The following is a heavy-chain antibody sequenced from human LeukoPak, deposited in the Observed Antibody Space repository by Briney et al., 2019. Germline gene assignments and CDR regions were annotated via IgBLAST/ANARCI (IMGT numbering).Heavy chain of an antibody. Sequence: GGSLRLSCEGSAFIFSGHWMNWVRRTPGKGLEWVASIKEDGSERQYVDSVKGRFSISRDNTKGSLFLQLNSLRAEDTAVYYCAREITIFSGEGAFDIWGQGTMVTVSS. V-gene: IGHV3-7*03. CDR3: AREITIFSGEGAFDI. D-gene: IGHD3-9*01. CDR2: IKEDGSER. CDR1: AFIFSGHW. J-gene: IGHJ3*02.